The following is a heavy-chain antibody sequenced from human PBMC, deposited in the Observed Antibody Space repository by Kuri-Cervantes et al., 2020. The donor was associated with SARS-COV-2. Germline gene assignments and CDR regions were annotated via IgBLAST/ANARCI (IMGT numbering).Heavy chain of an antibody. CDR1: GFTFRSYS. Sequence: GGSLRLSCAASGFTFRSYSMIWVRQAPGKGLEWVSSISSGSDYIYYADSMKGRFTISRDNAKSSLFLQLTSLRAEDTAVYYCARATWAFDYWGQGTLVTVSS. CDR2: ISSGSDYI. V-gene: IGHV3-21*01. D-gene: IGHD7-27*01. J-gene: IGHJ4*02. CDR3: ARATWAFDY.